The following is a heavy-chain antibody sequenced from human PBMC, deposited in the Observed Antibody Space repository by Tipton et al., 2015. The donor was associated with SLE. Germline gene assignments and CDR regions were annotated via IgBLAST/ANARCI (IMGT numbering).Heavy chain of an antibody. V-gene: IGHV4-34*01. J-gene: IGHJ2*01. CDR3: ARGYCSGGSCSYWYFDL. CDR1: GGSISSHY. D-gene: IGHD2-15*01. CDR2: INHSGRT. Sequence: LRLSCTVSGGSISSHYWSWIRQPPGKGLEWIGEINHSGRTNYNPSLKSRVTISVDTSKNQFSLKLSSVTAADTAVYYCARGYCSGGSCSYWYFDLWGRGTLVTVSS.